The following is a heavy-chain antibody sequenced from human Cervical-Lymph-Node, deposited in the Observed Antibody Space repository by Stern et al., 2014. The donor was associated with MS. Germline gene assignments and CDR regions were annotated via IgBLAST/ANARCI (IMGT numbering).Heavy chain of an antibody. CDR3: ARDGVGGNDFDY. CDR2: LHGDGSTT. V-gene: IGHV3-74*01. J-gene: IGHJ4*02. CDR1: GFTFSTYW. D-gene: IGHD6-19*01. Sequence: EEQLVESGGGLVQPGGSLRLSCAASGFTFSTYWMHWVRQAPGKGLVWVSHLHGDGSTTTYADSVKGRFTISRDNAKSILYLQMNSLRVEDTAVYYCARDGVGGNDFDYWGQGTLVTVSS.